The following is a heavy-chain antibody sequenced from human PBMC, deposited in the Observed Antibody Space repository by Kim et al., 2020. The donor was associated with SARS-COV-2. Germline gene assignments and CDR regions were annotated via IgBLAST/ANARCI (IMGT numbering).Heavy chain of an antibody. D-gene: IGHD2-15*01. CDR3: ARVRSGGLYYYYYYGMDV. V-gene: IGHV4-34*01. CDR1: GGSFSGYY. CDR2: INHSGST. Sequence: SETLSLTCAVYGGSFSGYYWSWIRQPPGKGLEWIGEINHSGSTNYNPSLKSRVTISVDTSKNQFSLKLSSVTAAATAVYYCARVRSGGLYYYYYYGMDV. J-gene: IGHJ6*01.